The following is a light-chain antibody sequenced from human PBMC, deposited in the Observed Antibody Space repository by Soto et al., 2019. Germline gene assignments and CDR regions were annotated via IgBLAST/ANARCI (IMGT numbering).Light chain of an antibody. Sequence: DIQMTQYPSSLSASVGDRVTITCRASQTISTYLNWYQQNPGKAPKLLIYAASSMQSGVPSRFSGSGSGTDFTLTISSLQPEDFATYYCQQRVVIPYTFGQGTKLEIK. CDR2: AAS. J-gene: IGKJ2*01. CDR1: QTISTY. V-gene: IGKV1-39*01. CDR3: QQRVVIPYT.